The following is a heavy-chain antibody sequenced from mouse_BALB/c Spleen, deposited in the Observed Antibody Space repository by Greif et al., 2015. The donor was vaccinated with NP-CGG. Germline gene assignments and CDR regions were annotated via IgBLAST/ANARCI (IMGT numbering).Heavy chain of an antibody. CDR3: ARGNYYYGSSYDAMDY. J-gene: IGHJ4*01. CDR1: GFNIKDTY. V-gene: IGHV14-3*02. D-gene: IGHD1-1*01. CDR2: IDPANGNT. Sequence: VQLQQSGAELVKPGASVKLSCTASGFNIKDTYMHWVKQRPEQGLEWIGRIDPANGNTKYDPKFQGKATITADTSSNTAYLQLSSLTSEDTAVYYCARGNYYYGSSYDAMDYWGQGTSVTVSS.